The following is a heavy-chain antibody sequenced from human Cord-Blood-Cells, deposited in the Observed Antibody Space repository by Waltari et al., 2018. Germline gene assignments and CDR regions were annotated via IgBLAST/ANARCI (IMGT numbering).Heavy chain of an antibody. V-gene: IGHV3-21*01. CDR2: ISSSSYI. CDR3: ASIVATIWDYFDY. J-gene: IGHJ4*02. CDR1: GFTFSSYS. Sequence: EVQLVESGGGLVKPGGSLRLSCAASGFTFSSYSLNWVRQAPGKGLEWVSSISSSSYIYYADSVKGRFTISRDNAKNSLYLQMNSLRAEDTAVYYCASIVATIWDYFDYWGQGTLVTVSS. D-gene: IGHD5-12*01.